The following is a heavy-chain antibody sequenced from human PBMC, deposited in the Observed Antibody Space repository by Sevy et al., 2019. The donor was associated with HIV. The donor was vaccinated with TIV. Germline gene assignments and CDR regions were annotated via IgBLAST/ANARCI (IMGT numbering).Heavy chain of an antibody. J-gene: IGHJ2*01. CDR2: ISYDGSNK. V-gene: IGHV3-30*03. CDR3: ARPPATDDWYFDL. CDR1: GFTFSSYG. Sequence: GGSLRLSCAASGFTFSSYGMHWVRQAPGKGLEWVAVISYDGSNKYYADSVKGRFTISRDNSKNRLYLQMNSLRAEDTAVYYCARPPATDDWYFDLWGRGTLVTVSS.